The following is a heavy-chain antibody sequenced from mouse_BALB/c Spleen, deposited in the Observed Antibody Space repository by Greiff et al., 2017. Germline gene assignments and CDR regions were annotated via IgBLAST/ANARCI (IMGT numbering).Heavy chain of an antibody. CDR1: GFTFSSYA. D-gene: IGHD1-1*01. Sequence: EVMLVESGGGLVKPGGSLKLSCAASGFTFSSYAMSWVRQTPEKRLEWVATISSGGSYTYYPDSVTGRFTISRDNAKNTLYLQMSSLRSEDTAMYYCARREVVANLDDWGQGTTLTVSS. CDR3: ARREVVANLDD. V-gene: IGHV5-9-1*01. CDR2: ISSGGSYT. J-gene: IGHJ2*01.